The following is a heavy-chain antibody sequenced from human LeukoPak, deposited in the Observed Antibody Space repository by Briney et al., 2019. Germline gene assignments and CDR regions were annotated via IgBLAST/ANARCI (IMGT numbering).Heavy chain of an antibody. CDR2: ISYDGSNK. CDR3: ARDATTVVTPMGLNWFDP. V-gene: IGHV3-30*03. CDR1: GFTFSSYG. J-gene: IGHJ5*02. D-gene: IGHD4-23*01. Sequence: PGGSLRLSCAASGFTFSSYGMHWVRQAPGKGLEWVAVISYDGSNKYYADSVKGRFTISRDNSKNTLYLQMNSLRTEDTAVYYCARDATTVVTPMGLNWFDPWGQGTLVTVSS.